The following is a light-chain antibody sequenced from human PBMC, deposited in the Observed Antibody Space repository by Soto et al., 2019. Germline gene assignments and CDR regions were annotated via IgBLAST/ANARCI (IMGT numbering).Light chain of an antibody. CDR1: QSVSDH. CDR3: QQYNNWPTWT. CDR2: GAS. V-gene: IGKV3-15*01. J-gene: IGKJ1*01. Sequence: EIVMTQSPSTLSVSPGERATLSCRASQSVSDHLAWYQQKPGQAPRLLIYGASTRATGIPARFSGSGSETEFTLTISSLQAEDSAVYFCQQYNNWPTWTLGQGTKVDIK.